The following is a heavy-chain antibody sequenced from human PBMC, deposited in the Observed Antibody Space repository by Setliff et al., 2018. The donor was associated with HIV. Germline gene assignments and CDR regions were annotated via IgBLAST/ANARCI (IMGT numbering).Heavy chain of an antibody. Sequence: SETLSLTCTVSGNSINKYYWSWIRQPPGKGLEWIGSIYISGSTMYNPSLKSRVTMSLDTSKNQVSLKLTSVTAADTAVYYCARRSIVGSTRGYYYYALDVWGQGTTVTVSS. CDR1: GNSINKYY. J-gene: IGHJ6*02. D-gene: IGHD1-26*01. CDR2: IYISGST. CDR3: ARRSIVGSTRGYYYYALDV. V-gene: IGHV4-4*09.